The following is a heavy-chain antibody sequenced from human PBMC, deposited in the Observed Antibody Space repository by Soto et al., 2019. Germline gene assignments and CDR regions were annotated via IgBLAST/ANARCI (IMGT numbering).Heavy chain of an antibody. CDR3: ARDGPTYYYGSGSYWPSFDY. V-gene: IGHV1-3*01. D-gene: IGHD3-10*01. CDR1: GYTFSSYS. J-gene: IGHJ4*02. Sequence: EASVKVSCKASGYTFSSYSMHWVRQAPGQRLEWMGKINAGNGNTEYSQKFQGRVTITRDTSASTAYMELSSLRSEDTAVYYCARDGPTYYYGSGSYWPSFDYWGQGALVTVSS. CDR2: INAGNGNT.